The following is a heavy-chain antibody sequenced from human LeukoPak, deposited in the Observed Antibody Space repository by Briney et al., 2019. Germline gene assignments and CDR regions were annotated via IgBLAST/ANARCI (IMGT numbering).Heavy chain of an antibody. D-gene: IGHD3-10*01. Sequence: SETLSLTCIVSGGSISRYYWSWIRQPPGKGLEWIGYIYYSGSTNYNPSLKSRVTISVDTSKNQFSLKLSSVTAADTAVYYCARVSPGSYGMDVWGQGTTVTVSS. CDR1: GGSISRYY. J-gene: IGHJ6*02. CDR3: ARVSPGSYGMDV. V-gene: IGHV4-59*01. CDR2: IYYSGST.